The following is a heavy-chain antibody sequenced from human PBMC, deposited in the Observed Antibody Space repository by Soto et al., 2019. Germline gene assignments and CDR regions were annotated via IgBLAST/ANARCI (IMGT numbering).Heavy chain of an antibody. CDR2: IYYSGST. Sequence: SETLSLTCTVSGGSISSGGYCWSWIRQHPGKGLEWIGYIYYSGSTYYNPSLKSRVTISVDTSKNQFSLKLSSVTAADTAVYYCARVSNSLRAYYYGSGSSDYEIDYWGQGTLVTVSS. CDR3: ARVSNSLRAYYYGSGSSDYEIDY. J-gene: IGHJ4*02. V-gene: IGHV4-31*03. CDR1: GGSISSGGYC. D-gene: IGHD3-10*01.